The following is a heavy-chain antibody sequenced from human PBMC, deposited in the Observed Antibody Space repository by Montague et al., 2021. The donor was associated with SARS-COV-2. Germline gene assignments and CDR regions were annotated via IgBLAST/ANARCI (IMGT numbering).Heavy chain of an antibody. Sequence: SLRLSCAVSGFTFSSYAFHWVRRAPGKGLDWVAVISYDGTNKYYADSVKGRFTISRDNSKNTLYLQMNSLRPDDSAMYYCARDRGEYSGSPHYYFDYWGQGTLVTVSS. D-gene: IGHD1-26*01. J-gene: IGHJ4*02. V-gene: IGHV3-30-3*01. CDR3: ARDRGEYSGSPHYYFDY. CDR1: GFTFSSYA. CDR2: ISYDGTNK.